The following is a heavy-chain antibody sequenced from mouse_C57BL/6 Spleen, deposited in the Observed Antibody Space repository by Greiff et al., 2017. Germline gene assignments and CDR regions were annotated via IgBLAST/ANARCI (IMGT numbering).Heavy chain of an antibody. CDR1: GYTFTSYW. CDR3: ARRGSSYGYFDV. V-gene: IGHV1-72*01. J-gene: IGHJ1*03. D-gene: IGHD1-1*01. Sequence: VQLQQPGAELVKPGASVKLSCKASGYTFTSYWMHWVKQRPGRGLEWIGRIDPNSGGTKYNEKFKSKATLTVDKPSSTAYMQLSILTSEDSAVYYCARRGSSYGYFDVWSTGTTVTVSS. CDR2: IDPNSGGT.